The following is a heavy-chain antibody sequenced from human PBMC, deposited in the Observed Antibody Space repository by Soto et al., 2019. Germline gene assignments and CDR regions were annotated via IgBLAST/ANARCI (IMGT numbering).Heavy chain of an antibody. CDR3: AKVGSGWYYFDY. V-gene: IGHV3-23*01. J-gene: IGHJ4*02. CDR2: ISGSGAST. CDR1: GFTFSSYA. Sequence: EVQLLESGGGLVQPGGSLRLSCAASGFTFSSYAMSSVRQAPGKGLEWVSAISGSGASTYYADSVKRRFPISRDNSKNTLSLQMTSLRGEDTAIYSCAKVGSGWYYFDYWGQGTLFAVSS. D-gene: IGHD6-19*01.